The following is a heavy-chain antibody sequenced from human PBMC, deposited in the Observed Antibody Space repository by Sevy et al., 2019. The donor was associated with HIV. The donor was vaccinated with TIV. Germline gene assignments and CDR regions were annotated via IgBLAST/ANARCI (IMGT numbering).Heavy chain of an antibody. CDR3: ARDLPPSATTVAHFDY. J-gene: IGHJ4*02. V-gene: IGHV3-48*03. CDR1: GFTFSSYE. CDR2: ISNSGSDI. D-gene: IGHD4-17*01. Sequence: GGSLRLSCVASGFTFSSYEMNWVRQAPGKGLEWVSYISNSGSDINYSDSLRGRFTISRDKAKNSLFLQMNSLRAEDTAVYYCARDLPPSATTVAHFDYWGQGTLVTVSS.